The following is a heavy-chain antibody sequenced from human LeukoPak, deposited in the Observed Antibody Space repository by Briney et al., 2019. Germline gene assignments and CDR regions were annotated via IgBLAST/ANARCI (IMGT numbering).Heavy chain of an antibody. J-gene: IGHJ6*03. V-gene: IGHV4-59*01. CDR3: ARLTAYYYMDV. D-gene: IGHD5-18*01. CDR2: IYYSGST. CDR1: GGSISSYY. Sequence: SETLSLTCTVSGGSISSYYWSRIRQPPGKGLEWIGYIYYSGSTNYNPSLKSRVTISVDTSKNQFSLKLSSVTAADTAVYYCARLTAYYYMDVWGKGTTVTVSS.